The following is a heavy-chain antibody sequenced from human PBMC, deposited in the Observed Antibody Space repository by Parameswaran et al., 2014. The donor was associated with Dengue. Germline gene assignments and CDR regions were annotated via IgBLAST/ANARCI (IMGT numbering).Heavy chain of an antibody. D-gene: IGHD5-12*01. J-gene: IGHJ3*02. Sequence: VRQAPGKGLEWIGSIYHSGSTYYNPSLKSRVTISVDTSKNQFSLKLSSVTAADTAVYYCARLPVATDAFDIWGQGTMVTVSS. CDR3: ARLPVATDAFDI. CDR2: IYHSGST. V-gene: IGHV4-38-2*01.